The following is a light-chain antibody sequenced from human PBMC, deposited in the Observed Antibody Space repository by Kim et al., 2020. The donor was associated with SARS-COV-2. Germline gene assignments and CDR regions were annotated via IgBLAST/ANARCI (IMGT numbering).Light chain of an antibody. CDR1: QSASSN. Sequence: VPPGETATPSCRASQSASSNLACYQQKPGQAPRLLLYGASTRATGIPARFSGSGSGTEFTLPISSLQPEDFAVYYCQQYNNWPPYTFGQGTKLEI. CDR3: QQYNNWPPYT. J-gene: IGKJ2*01. CDR2: GAS. V-gene: IGKV3-15*01.